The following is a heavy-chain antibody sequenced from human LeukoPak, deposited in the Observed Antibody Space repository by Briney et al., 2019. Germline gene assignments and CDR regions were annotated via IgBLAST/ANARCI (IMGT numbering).Heavy chain of an antibody. D-gene: IGHD2-2*03. CDR1: GFSFSSYG. J-gene: IGHJ4*02. V-gene: IGHV3-30*02. CDR3: ALGKNFGYHYFDF. Sequence: GGSLRLSCVASGFSFSSYGMHWVRRAPGKGLEWMTFIRFDGSEKYYADSVKGRFIISRDYSKNTLFLQMSSLRPEDTAVYYCALGKNFGYHYFDFWGQGALVTVS. CDR2: IRFDGSEK.